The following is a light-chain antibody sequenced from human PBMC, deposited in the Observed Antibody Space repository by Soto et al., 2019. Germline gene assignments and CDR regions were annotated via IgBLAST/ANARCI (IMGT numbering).Light chain of an antibody. V-gene: IGKV3-15*01. CDR1: QSVSSN. CDR2: GAS. Sequence: EIVMPQSPATLSVSPGEGATLSCRASQSVSSNLAWYQHKPGQAPRLLIYGASTRATGIPARFSGSGSGTEFTLTISSLQPDDFATYYCQQYNSYRTFGQGTKVDI. J-gene: IGKJ1*01. CDR3: QQYNSYRT.